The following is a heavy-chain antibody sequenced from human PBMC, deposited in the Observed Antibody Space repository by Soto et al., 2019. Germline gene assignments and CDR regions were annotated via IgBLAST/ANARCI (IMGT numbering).Heavy chain of an antibody. CDR2: TSYDGSNK. J-gene: IGHJ4*02. V-gene: IGHV3-30*18. CDR1: GFTFNNYA. CDR3: AKVLTVAAIFDY. D-gene: IGHD2-15*01. Sequence: GGSLRLSCAASGFTFNNYAMHWVRQAPGKGLEWVALTSYDGSNKYYADSVKGRFTISRDNSKNTLYLQMNSLRAEDTAVYYCAKVLTVAAIFDYWGQGTLVTVSS.